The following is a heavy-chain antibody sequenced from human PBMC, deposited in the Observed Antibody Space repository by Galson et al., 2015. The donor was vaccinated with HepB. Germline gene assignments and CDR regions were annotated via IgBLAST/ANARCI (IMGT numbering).Heavy chain of an antibody. J-gene: IGHJ4*02. Sequence: SLRLSCAASGFTFSSYSMNWVRQAPGKGLEWVSSISSSSSYIYYADSVKGRFTISRDNAKNSLYLQVNSLRAEDTAVYYCASSDYDILTGYRYWDQGTLVTVSS. CDR3: ASSDYDILTGYRY. CDR2: ISSSSSYI. CDR1: GFTFSSYS. D-gene: IGHD3-9*01. V-gene: IGHV3-21*01.